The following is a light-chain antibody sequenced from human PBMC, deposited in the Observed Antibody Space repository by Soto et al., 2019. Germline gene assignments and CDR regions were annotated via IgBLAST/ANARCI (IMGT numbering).Light chain of an antibody. CDR3: QQYKTYTYS. CDR2: RAS. J-gene: IGKJ2*01. CDR1: QSIDRW. Sequence: DIQMTQSPSTLSASVGDRVTITCRASQSIDRWLAWYQQKPGKAPKLLIYRASSLESGVTSRFSGSGSGTEFTLTISSLQPDDFTTYFCQQYKTYTYSFAQGTKLEIK. V-gene: IGKV1-5*03.